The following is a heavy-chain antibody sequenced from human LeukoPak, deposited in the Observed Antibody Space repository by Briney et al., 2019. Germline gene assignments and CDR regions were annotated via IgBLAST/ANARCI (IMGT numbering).Heavy chain of an antibody. CDR2: ISGSGGST. D-gene: IGHD3-3*01. V-gene: IGHV3-23*01. J-gene: IGHJ6*02. Sequence: GGSLRLSCAASGFTFSSYAMSWVRQAPGKGLEWVSAISGSGGSTYYADSVKGRFTISRDNSKNTLYLQMNSLRAEDTAVYYCAKTYYDFWSGYYTDYYYYGMDVWGQGTTVTVSS. CDR3: AKTYYDFWSGYYTDYYYYGMDV. CDR1: GFTFSSYA.